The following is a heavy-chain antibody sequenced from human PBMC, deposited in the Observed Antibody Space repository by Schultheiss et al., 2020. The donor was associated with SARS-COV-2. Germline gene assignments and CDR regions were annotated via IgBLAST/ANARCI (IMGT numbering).Heavy chain of an antibody. J-gene: IGHJ6*02. V-gene: IGHV4-59*12. Sequence: SETLSLTCTVSGGSISSYYWSWIRQPPGKGLEWIGYIYYSGSTYYNPSLKSRVTISVDTSKNQFSLKLSSVTAADTAVYYCARDLNDFWSGYTPYYYYYYGMDVWGQGTTVTVSS. CDR2: IYYSGST. CDR3: ARDLNDFWSGYTPYYYYYYGMDV. CDR1: GGSISSYY. D-gene: IGHD3-3*01.